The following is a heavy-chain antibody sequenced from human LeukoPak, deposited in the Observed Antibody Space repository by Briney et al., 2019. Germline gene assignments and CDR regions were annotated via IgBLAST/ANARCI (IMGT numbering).Heavy chain of an antibody. V-gene: IGHV4-59*01. CDR1: GGSISSYY. J-gene: IGHJ3*02. CDR3: ARVRDGGAFDI. CDR2: IYYSGST. Sequence: PSETLSLTRTVSGGSISSYYWSWIRQPPGKGLEWIGYIYYSGSTNYNPSLKSRVTISVDTSKNQFSLKLSSVTAADTAVYYCARVRDGGAFDIWGQGTMVTVSS.